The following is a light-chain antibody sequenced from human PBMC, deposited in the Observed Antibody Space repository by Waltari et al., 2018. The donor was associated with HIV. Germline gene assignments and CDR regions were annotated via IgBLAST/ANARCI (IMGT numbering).Light chain of an antibody. V-gene: IGKV2-30*01. CDR2: KVF. CDR3: MQGIQWPYT. Sequence: DAVGTQSPLSLPVTLGQSASISCRQRQSLLYSDGNTYLNWFRQRTGQSPRRLIYKVFNRDSGVPDRFSGSGSGTNFTLKNSRVEAGDVGVYYCMQGIQWPYTFGQGTKLEIK. CDR1: QSLLYSDGNTY. J-gene: IGKJ2*01.